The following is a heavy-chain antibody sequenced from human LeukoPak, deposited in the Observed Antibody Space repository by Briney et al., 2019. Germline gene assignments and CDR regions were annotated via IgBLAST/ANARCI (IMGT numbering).Heavy chain of an antibody. CDR2: ISSSSSYI. V-gene: IGHV3-21*01. D-gene: IGHD6-13*01. J-gene: IGHJ4*02. Sequence: GGSLRLSCAASGFTFSSYSMNWVRQAPGKGLEWVSSISSSSSYIYYADSVKGRFTISRDNAKNSLYLQMNSLRVEDTAVYYCARELVEIAVAATDYWGQGTLVTVSS. CDR3: ARELVEIAVAATDY. CDR1: GFTFSSYS.